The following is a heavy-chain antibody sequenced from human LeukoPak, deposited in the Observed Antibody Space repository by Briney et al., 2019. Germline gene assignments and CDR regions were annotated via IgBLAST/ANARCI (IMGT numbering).Heavy chain of an antibody. D-gene: IGHD3-22*01. CDR2: IIPIFGTA. J-gene: IGHJ3*02. CDR3: ARSQSYYYDSSGYDI. CDR1: GGTFSSYA. Sequence: SVKVSCKASGGTFSSYAISWVRQAPGQGLEWMGGIIPIFGTANYAQKFQGRVTITADESTSTAYMGLSSLRSEDTAVYYCARSQSYYYDSSGYDIWGQGTMVTVSS. V-gene: IGHV1-69*13.